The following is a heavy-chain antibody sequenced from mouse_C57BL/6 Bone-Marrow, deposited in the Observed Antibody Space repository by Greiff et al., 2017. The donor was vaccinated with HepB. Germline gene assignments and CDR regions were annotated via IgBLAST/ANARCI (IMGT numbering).Heavy chain of an antibody. Sequence: VKLMESGPELVRPGASVKISCKAPGYTFTSHWMQWVRQRPGQGLEWIGEIFPGSGSTYYNEKFKGKATLTVDTSSSTAYMQRSSLTSEDSAVYSLVPIPYGSAFAYWGQGTLVTVSA. CDR2: IFPGSGST. D-gene: IGHD1-1*01. CDR1: GYTFTSHW. J-gene: IGHJ3*01. V-gene: IGHV1-56*01. CDR3: VPIPYGSAFAY.